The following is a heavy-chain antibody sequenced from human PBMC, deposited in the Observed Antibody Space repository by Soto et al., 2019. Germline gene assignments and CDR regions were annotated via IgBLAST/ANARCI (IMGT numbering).Heavy chain of an antibody. CDR3: TTDAWFSLDY. CDR1: GFTFSNAW. J-gene: IGHJ4*02. V-gene: IGHV3-15*01. Sequence: EVQLVESGGGLVKPGGSLRLSCAASGFTFSNAWMSWVRQAPGKGLEWVSRIKSKTDGGTTDYAAPVKGRFTISRDDSKNTLYLQMNSLKTEDTAVYYCTTDAWFSLDYWGQGTLVTVSS. CDR2: IKSKTDGGTT. D-gene: IGHD3-10*01.